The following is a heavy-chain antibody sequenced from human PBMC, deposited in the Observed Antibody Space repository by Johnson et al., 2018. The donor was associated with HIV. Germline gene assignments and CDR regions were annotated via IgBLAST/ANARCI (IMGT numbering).Heavy chain of an antibody. J-gene: IGHJ3*02. V-gene: IGHV3-73*01. CDR1: GFTFSRSA. CDR3: ARDRAGFDI. Sequence: VQLVESGGGLVQPGGSLRLSCAASGFTFSRSAMHWVRQASGKGLEWVGRIRSKANSYATAYAASVKGRFTISRDNSKNTLYLQMNSLRAEDTALYYCARDRAGFDIWGQVTMVTVSS. D-gene: IGHD6-19*01. CDR2: IRSKANSYAT.